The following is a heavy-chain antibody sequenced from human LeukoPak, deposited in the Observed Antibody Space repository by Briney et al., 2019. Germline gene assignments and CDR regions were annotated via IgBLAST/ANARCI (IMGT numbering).Heavy chain of an antibody. D-gene: IGHD3-3*01. CDR1: GYTFTSYG. CDR3: ARAYDFPDY. Sequence: ASVKVSCKASGYTFTSYGISWVRQAPGQGLEWMGIINPSGGSTSYAQKFQGRVTMTKDTSTSTVYMELSSLRSEDTAVYYCARAYDFPDYWGQGTLVTVSS. J-gene: IGHJ4*02. V-gene: IGHV1-46*01. CDR2: INPSGGST.